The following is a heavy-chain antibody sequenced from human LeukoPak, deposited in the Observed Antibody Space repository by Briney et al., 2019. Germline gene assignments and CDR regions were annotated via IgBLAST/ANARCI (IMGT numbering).Heavy chain of an antibody. D-gene: IGHD6-6*01. CDR2: IYSGGDT. CDR3: ATHHRVQFAAPLVDY. V-gene: IGHV3-66*01. CDR1: GFTFSSYG. J-gene: IGHJ4*02. Sequence: PGRSLRLSCAASGFTFSSYGMHWVRQAPGTGLEWVSIIYSGGDTYYADSVEGRFTISRHNSKNTLYLQMNNLRAEDTAVYYCATHHRVQFAAPLVDYWGQGTLVTVSS.